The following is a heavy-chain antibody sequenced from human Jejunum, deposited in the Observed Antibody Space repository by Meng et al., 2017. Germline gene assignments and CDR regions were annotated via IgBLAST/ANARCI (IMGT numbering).Heavy chain of an antibody. CDR2: ISDSGTT. CDR3: ARDSETYPTYFDY. Sequence: QVQVQESGPGLGRPSETLSLTCTCSGGSVSSGFYYWSWIRQPPGKGLEWIGYISDSGTTNYNPSLKSRVTMSVDTSKNHFSLKLTSVTAADTAVYFCARDSETYPTYFDYWGQGTLVTVSS. J-gene: IGHJ4*02. V-gene: IGHV4-61*03. D-gene: IGHD5-24*01. CDR1: GGSVSSGFYY.